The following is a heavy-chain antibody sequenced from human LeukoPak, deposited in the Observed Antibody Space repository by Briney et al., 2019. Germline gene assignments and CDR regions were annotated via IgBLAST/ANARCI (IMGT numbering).Heavy chain of an antibody. D-gene: IGHD4-17*01. CDR3: ARDLVTVTKGFDI. Sequence: SETLSLTCTVSGGSISNYYWSWIRQPAGKGLEWLGRVYTSGSTNYNPSLKSRVTMSVDTSKNQFSLKLNSVTAADTAVYYCARDLVTVTKGFDIWGQGTMVSVSS. V-gene: IGHV4-4*07. J-gene: IGHJ3*02. CDR1: GGSISNYY. CDR2: VYTSGST.